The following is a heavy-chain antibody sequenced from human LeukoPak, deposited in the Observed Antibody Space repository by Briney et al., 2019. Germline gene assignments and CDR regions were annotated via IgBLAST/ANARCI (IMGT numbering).Heavy chain of an antibody. V-gene: IGHV4-59*12. J-gene: IGHJ5*02. D-gene: IGHD2-15*01. CDR3: ARGGDCSGNSCYSLWFDL. CDR2: IDYSGYT. Sequence: SETLSLTCTVSGGSISSYYWNWIRQPPGKGLEWIGYIDYSGYTNYNPSLKSRVTLSVDTSKNQFSLKLSSVTVADTAVYYCARGGDCSGNSCYSLWFDLWGQGTLVTVSS. CDR1: GGSISSYY.